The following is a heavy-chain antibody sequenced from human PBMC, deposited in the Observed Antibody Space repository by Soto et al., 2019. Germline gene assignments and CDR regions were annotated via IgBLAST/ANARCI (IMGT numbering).Heavy chain of an antibody. V-gene: IGHV4-34*01. CDR2: INHSGST. CDR3: ARGGRGYYDILTGYYNRWFDP. J-gene: IGHJ5*02. Sequence: SHPLCLTCSRSGGSFSPNYWSGIRQARGEGLEWVGYINHSGSTNYNPSLKSRVTISVDTSKNQFSLKLSSVTAADTAVYYCARGGRGYYDILTGYYNRWFDPWGQGTLVTVSS. D-gene: IGHD3-9*01. CDR1: GGSFSPNY.